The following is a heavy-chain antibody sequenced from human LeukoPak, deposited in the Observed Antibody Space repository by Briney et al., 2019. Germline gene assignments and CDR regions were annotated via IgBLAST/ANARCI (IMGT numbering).Heavy chain of an antibody. V-gene: IGHV1-24*01. CDR1: GYTLTELS. Sequence: ASVKVSCKVSGYTLTELSMLWVRQAPGKGLEWMGGFDPEDGETIYAQKFQGRVTMTEDTSTDTAYMELSSLRSEDTAVYYCATSRQRYSSIWYGDYWGQGTLVTVSS. D-gene: IGHD6-13*01. CDR3: ATSRQRYSSIWYGDY. J-gene: IGHJ4*02. CDR2: FDPEDGET.